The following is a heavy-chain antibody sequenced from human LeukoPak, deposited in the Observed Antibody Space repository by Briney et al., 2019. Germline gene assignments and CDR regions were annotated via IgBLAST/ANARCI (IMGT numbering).Heavy chain of an antibody. D-gene: IGHD3-22*01. J-gene: IGHJ4*02. Sequence: SETLSLTCAVSGVSFSANYWSWLRQPPGGGLEWIAEIYPSGATQYNPSLTGRVTISADRSKSQFSLRLSSVTAADTAVYYCAGYQLWFQNDVWGQGTLVTVSS. V-gene: IGHV4-34*01. CDR1: GVSFSANY. CDR2: IYPSGAT. CDR3: AGYQLWFQNDV.